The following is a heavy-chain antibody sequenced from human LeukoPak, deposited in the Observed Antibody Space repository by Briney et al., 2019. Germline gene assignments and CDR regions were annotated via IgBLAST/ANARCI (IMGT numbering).Heavy chain of an antibody. CDR2: IFPVDSDT. Sequence: GQSLNISCLGSGYCFTIYWIGWERQMPGKGREWKGIIFPVDSDTRYSPSFQGHVTNSADKSIRTAYLQWSSLKASDTAMYYCARRSNFRISDYWGQGTLVTVSS. CDR3: ARRSNFRISDY. D-gene: IGHD3-10*01. V-gene: IGHV5-51*01. J-gene: IGHJ4*02. CDR1: GYCFTIYW.